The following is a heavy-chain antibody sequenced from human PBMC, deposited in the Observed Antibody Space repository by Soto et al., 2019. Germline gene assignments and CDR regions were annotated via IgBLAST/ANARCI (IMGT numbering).Heavy chain of an antibody. J-gene: IGHJ4*02. CDR1: GGFISSSSHY. Sequence: QLQLQESGPGLVKPSETLSLTCTVSGGFISSSSHYWGWIRQPPGKGLEWIGSIYSSGNTYYNPSLKSRVTISVDTSKNQFSLKLTSVPAADTAVYYCASPDRIYDQVGFDYWGQGTLVSVSS. D-gene: IGHD3-3*01. CDR2: IYSSGNT. V-gene: IGHV4-39*01. CDR3: ASPDRIYDQVGFDY.